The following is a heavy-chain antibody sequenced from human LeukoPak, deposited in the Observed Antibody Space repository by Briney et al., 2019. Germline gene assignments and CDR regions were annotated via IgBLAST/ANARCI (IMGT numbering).Heavy chain of an antibody. CDR2: ISYVGSHK. J-gene: IGHJ5*02. Sequence: GGSLRLSCAASGLTFRSHGMHWVRQAPGKGLQWVAVISYVGSHKYYADSVKGRSSSSRDNSKNTLYLQMNSLRADDTAVYYCAKGARGDTVTSIVGLNWFDPWGQGTLVTVSS. D-gene: IGHD4-17*01. V-gene: IGHV3-30*18. CDR3: AKGARGDTVTSIVGLNWFDP. CDR1: GLTFRSHG.